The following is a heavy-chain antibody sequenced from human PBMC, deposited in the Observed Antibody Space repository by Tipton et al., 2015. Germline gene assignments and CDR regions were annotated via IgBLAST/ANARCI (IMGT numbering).Heavy chain of an antibody. D-gene: IGHD7-27*01. V-gene: IGHV1-69*01. J-gene: IGHJ6*02. CDR3: ARWGPYYSYGLDV. Sequence: QSGPEVKKPGSSVKVSCKASGVTFSRYAFSWVRQAPGQGLEWLGGTSPILGTANYGQKFQGRVTITADESTSTTYMELRTLRSDDTAVYYCARWGPYYSYGLDVWGQGTTVTVSS. CDR1: GVTFSRYA. CDR2: TSPILGTA.